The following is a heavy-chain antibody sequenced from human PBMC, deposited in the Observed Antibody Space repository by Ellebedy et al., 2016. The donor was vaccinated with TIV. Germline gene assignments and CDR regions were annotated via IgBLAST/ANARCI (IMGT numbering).Heavy chain of an antibody. D-gene: IGHD3-16*01. V-gene: IGHV1-2*02. CDR1: RYTFIAYY. CDR2: INPNSGGT. J-gene: IGHJ4*02. Sequence: AASVKVSCKASRYTFIAYYMHWVGQAPGQGLAWVGWINPNSGGTNYAQKFQGRGTMTSDTSLSTAYMELSSLRSDDTAVYYCATYGGGFDYWGQGTLVTVSS. CDR3: ATYGGGFDY.